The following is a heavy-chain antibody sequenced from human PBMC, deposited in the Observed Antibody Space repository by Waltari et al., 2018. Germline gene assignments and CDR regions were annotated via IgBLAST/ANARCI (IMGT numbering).Heavy chain of an antibody. CDR2: IRYDGSNK. J-gene: IGHJ4*02. Sequence: QVQLVESGGGVVQPGGSLRLSCAASGFTFSSYGMHWVRQAPGKGLEWVAFIRYDGSNKYYADSVKGRFTISRDNSKNTLYLQMNSLRAEDTAVYYCAKDSGYYFDYWGQGTLVTVSS. V-gene: IGHV3-30*02. CDR1: GFTFSSYG. CDR3: AKDSGYYFDY. D-gene: IGHD3-10*01.